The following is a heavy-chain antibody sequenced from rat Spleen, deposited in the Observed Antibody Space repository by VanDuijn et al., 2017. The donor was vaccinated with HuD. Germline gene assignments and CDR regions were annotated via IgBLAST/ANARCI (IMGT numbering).Heavy chain of an antibody. CDR3: TTGNYGYTRLFAY. Sequence: EVQLVESGGGLVQPGRSLKLSCAASGVTFSNHDMAWVRQAPKKGLEWVATISYDGSSTYYRDSVKGRFTISRDNAKSTLYLQMNDLRSEDTATYYCTTGNYGYTRLFAYWGQGTLVTVSS. J-gene: IGHJ3*01. CDR1: GVTFSNHD. CDR2: ISYDGSST. V-gene: IGHV5-7*01. D-gene: IGHD1-9*01.